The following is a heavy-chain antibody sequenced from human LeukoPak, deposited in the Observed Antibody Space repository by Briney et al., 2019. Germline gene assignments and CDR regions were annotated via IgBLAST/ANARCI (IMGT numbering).Heavy chain of an antibody. CDR3: ARPTVYGSGSYYSLAFDP. V-gene: IGHV1-2*02. CDR1: GYTFTDYY. D-gene: IGHD3-10*01. Sequence: GASVKVSCKASGYTFTDYYMHWVRQAPGQGLEWMGWINPNSGGTNYAQKFQGRVTMTRGTSISTAYMELRRLRSDDTAVYYCARPTVYGSGSYYSLAFDPWGQGTLVTVSS. J-gene: IGHJ5*02. CDR2: INPNSGGT.